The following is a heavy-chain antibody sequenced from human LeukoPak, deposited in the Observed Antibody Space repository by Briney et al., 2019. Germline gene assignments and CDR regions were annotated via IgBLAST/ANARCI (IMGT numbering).Heavy chain of an antibody. CDR3: ARFFEY. V-gene: IGHV4-61*01. CDR2: MHYSGSS. J-gene: IGHJ4*02. Sequence: KPSETLSLTCTVSGGSVSSGSYYWSWIRQPPGKGLEWIGYMHYSGSSNYNPSLKSRVTISVDTSKNQFSLKLSSVTAADTAVYYCARFFEYWGQGILVTVSS. CDR1: GGSVSSGSYY.